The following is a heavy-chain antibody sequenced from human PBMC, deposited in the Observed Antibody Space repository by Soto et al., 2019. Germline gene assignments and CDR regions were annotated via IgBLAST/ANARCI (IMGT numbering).Heavy chain of an antibody. Sequence: QVQLVQSGAEVKKPGSSVKVSCKASGGTFSSYAISWVRQAPGQGLEWMGGIIPIFGTANYAKKFQGRVTITADESTSTAYMELSSLRSENTAVYYCARGDSGSYYRRWVYFDYWGQGTLVTVSS. J-gene: IGHJ4*02. CDR1: GGTFSSYA. V-gene: IGHV1-69*01. CDR3: ARGDSGSYYRRWVYFDY. CDR2: IIPIFGTA. D-gene: IGHD1-26*01.